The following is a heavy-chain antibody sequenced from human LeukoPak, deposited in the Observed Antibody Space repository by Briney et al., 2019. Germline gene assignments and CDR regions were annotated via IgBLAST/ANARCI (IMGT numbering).Heavy chain of an antibody. Sequence: ASVKVSCKASGGTFSSYANSWVRQAPGQGLEWMGRIIPILGIANYAQKFQCRVTITADKSTSTAYMELSSLRSEDTAVYYCATDMEVVAARPYYGMDVWGQGTTVTVYS. CDR3: ATDMEVVAARPYYGMDV. CDR2: IIPILGIA. CDR1: GGTFSSYA. J-gene: IGHJ6*02. D-gene: IGHD2-15*01. V-gene: IGHV1-69*04.